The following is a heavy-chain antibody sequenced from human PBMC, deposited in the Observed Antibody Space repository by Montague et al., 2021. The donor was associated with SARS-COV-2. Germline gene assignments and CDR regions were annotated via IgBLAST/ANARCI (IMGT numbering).Heavy chain of an antibody. CDR2: IYYSGST. CDR3: ARGVVAAPDTSDY. J-gene: IGHJ4*02. V-gene: IGHV4-39*07. CDR1: GGSISSSSYY. Sequence: SETLSLTCTVSGGSISSSSYYWGWIRQPPGKGLERIGSIYYSGSTYYNPSLKSRVTISVDTSKNQFSLKLISVTAADTALYYCARGVVAAPDTSDYWGQGTLVTVSS. D-gene: IGHD6-13*01.